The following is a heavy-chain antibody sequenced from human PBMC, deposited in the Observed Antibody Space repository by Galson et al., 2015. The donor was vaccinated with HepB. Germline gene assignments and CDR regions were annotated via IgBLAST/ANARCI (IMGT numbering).Heavy chain of an antibody. V-gene: IGHV3-48*01. J-gene: IGHJ6*03. D-gene: IGHD3-16*01. CDR2: ITGGSSTM. Sequence: SLRLSCAASGFTLSNFGMKWVRQAPGKGLEWLSYITGGSSTMYYADSVKGRFTISRDSAKSSLYLQMNSLRAEDTAVYYCARSYNYYYMDVWGEGTTVTVSS. CDR1: GFTLSNFG. CDR3: ARSYNYYYMDV.